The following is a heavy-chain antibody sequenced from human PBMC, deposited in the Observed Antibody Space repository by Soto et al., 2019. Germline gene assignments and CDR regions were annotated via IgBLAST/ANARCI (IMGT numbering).Heavy chain of an antibody. CDR2: IWYDGSNK. D-gene: IGHD4-4*01. Sequence: QVQLVESGGGVVQPGRSLRLSCAASGFTFSSYGMHWVRQAPGKGLEWVAVIWYDGSNKYYADSVKGRFTISRDNXKXTXXLQMNSLRAEDTAVYYCARGDLMTTVSYYYYGMDVWGQGTTVTVSS. J-gene: IGHJ6*02. CDR1: GFTFSSYG. CDR3: ARGDLMTTVSYYYYGMDV. V-gene: IGHV3-33*01.